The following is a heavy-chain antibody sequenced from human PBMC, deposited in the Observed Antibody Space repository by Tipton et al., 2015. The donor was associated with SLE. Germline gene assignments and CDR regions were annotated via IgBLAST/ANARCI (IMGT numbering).Heavy chain of an antibody. J-gene: IGHJ3*02. D-gene: IGHD3-3*01. CDR1: GGSISSYY. Sequence: TLSLTCTVSGGSISSYYWSWIRQPPGKGLEWIGYIYYSGSTNYNPSLKSRVTISVDTSKNQFSLKLSSVTPADTAVYYCARDPSPYYDFWSGPDAFDIWGQGTMVTVSS. V-gene: IGHV4-59*01. CDR2: IYYSGST. CDR3: ARDPSPYYDFWSGPDAFDI.